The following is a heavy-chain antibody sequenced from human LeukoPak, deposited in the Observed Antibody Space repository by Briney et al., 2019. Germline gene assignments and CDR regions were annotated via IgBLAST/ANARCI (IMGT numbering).Heavy chain of an antibody. D-gene: IGHD3-10*01. J-gene: IGHJ3*02. CDR2: ISSSDGGT. V-gene: IGHV3-23*01. CDR1: GFTFKNYA. Sequence: PGGSLRLSCAASGFTFKNYAMSWVRQAPGKGLLWVSSISSSDGGTYYADSVKGRFTISRDNSKNTLYLQMNSLRAEDTALYFCAKYFYGSGSYYAFDIWGQGTMVTVSS. CDR3: AKYFYGSGSYYAFDI.